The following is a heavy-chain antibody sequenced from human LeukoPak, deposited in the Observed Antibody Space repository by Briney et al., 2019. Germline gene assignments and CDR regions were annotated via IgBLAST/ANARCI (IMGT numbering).Heavy chain of an antibody. CDR2: IIPIFATA. V-gene: IGHV1-69*13. CDR3: ARGNPRSLLPYYFDY. Sequence: SVKVSCKASGGTFSSYAISWVRQALGQGLEWMGGIIPIFATANYAQKFQGRVTITADESTSTAFMELSSLRSEDTAVYYCARGNPRSLLPYYFDYWGQGTLVTVSS. CDR1: GGTFSSYA. J-gene: IGHJ4*02. D-gene: IGHD3-3*01.